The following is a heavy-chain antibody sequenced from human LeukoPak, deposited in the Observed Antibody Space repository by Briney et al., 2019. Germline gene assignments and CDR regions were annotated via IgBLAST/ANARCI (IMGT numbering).Heavy chain of an antibody. CDR3: ARAVAATDYFDY. CDR1: GGSISSSSYY. D-gene: IGHD2-15*01. V-gene: IGHV4-61*05. J-gene: IGHJ4*02. Sequence: SETLSLTCTVSGGSISSSSYYWGWIRQPPGKGLEWIGYIYYSGSTNYNPSLKSRVTISVDTSKNQFSLKLSSVTAADTAVYYCARAVAATDYFDYWGQGTLVTVSS. CDR2: IYYSGST.